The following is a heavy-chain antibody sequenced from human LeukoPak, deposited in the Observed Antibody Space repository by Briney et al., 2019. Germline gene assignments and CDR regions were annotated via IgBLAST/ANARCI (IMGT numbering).Heavy chain of an antibody. Sequence: PSETLSLTCTVSGGSISSGDYYWSWIRQHPGKGLEWIGYIYYSGSTYYNPSLKSRVTISVDTSKNQFSLKLSSVTAADTAVYYCARASNIVVHWFDPWGQGTLVTVSS. CDR1: GGSISSGDYY. V-gene: IGHV4-31*03. D-gene: IGHD2-15*01. CDR2: IYYSGST. CDR3: ARASNIVVHWFDP. J-gene: IGHJ5*02.